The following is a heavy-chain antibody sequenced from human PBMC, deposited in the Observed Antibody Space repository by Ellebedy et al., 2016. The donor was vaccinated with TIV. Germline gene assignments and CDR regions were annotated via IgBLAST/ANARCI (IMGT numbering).Heavy chain of an antibody. J-gene: IGHJ4*02. CDR1: GGSINSGAYY. D-gene: IGHD3-3*01. CDR3: ASLTIPGGSDF. V-gene: IGHV4-61*02. CDR2: IYTSGSP. Sequence: SETLSLTXTVSGGSINSGAYYWTWIRQPAGKGLEWIGRIYTSGSPIYNPSLKSRVTMSIDTSKNHFSLEVNSVTAADTAVYYCASLTIPGGSDFWGQGTLVTVSS.